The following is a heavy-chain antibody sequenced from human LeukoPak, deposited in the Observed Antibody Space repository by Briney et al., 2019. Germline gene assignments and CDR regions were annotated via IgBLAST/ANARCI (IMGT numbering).Heavy chain of an antibody. J-gene: IGHJ6*03. CDR1: GGSISSYY. D-gene: IGHD6-6*01. CDR2: IYTSGST. Sequence: PSDTLSLTCTVSGGSISSYYWSWIRQPPGKGLEWIGYIYTSGSTNYNPSLKTRVTISVDTSKNQFSLKLSSVTAADTAVYYCARHGCSGSSFRFRYYYYYMDVWGKGTTVTVSS. CDR3: ARHGCSGSSFRFRYYYYYMDV. V-gene: IGHV4-4*09.